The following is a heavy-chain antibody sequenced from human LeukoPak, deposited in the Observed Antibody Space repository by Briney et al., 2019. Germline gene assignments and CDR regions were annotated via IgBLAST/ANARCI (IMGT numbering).Heavy chain of an antibody. CDR3: ARNNGMDV. CDR2: VNRDGSET. Sequence: PGGSLRLSCATSGFTFSSNWMTWVRQVPGRGPEWVANVNRDGSETYYLDSVKGRFTISKDNAKNSLYLQMNSLRAEGTALYHCARNNGMDVWGQGTTVIVSS. V-gene: IGHV3-7*03. CDR1: GFTFSSNW. J-gene: IGHJ6*02.